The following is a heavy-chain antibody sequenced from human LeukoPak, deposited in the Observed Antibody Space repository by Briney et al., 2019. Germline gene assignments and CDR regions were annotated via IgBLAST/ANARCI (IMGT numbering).Heavy chain of an antibody. D-gene: IGHD3-22*01. CDR2: IYYSGST. V-gene: IGHV4-39*01. Sequence: SETLSLTCAVSGGSINSGGYYWSWIRQPPGKGLEWIGSIYYSGSTYYNPSLKSRVTISVDTSKNQFSLKLSSVTAADTAVYYCARHGYYYDSKDAFDIWGQGTMVTVSS. CDR3: ARHGYYYDSKDAFDI. CDR1: GGSINSGGYY. J-gene: IGHJ3*02.